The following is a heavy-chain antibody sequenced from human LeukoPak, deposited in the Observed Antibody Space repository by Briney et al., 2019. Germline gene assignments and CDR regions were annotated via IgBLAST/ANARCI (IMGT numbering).Heavy chain of an antibody. J-gene: IGHJ4*02. Sequence: PSETLSLTCTVSGGSISSSSYYWGWIRQPPGKGLEWVSAISGSGGSTYYADSVKGRFTISRDNSKNTLYLQMNSLRAEDTAVYYCAKDRAVVTEYYFDYWGQGTLVTVSS. CDR3: AKDRAVVTEYYFDY. CDR2: ISGSGGST. V-gene: IGHV3-23*01. D-gene: IGHD4-23*01. CDR1: GGSISSSSYY.